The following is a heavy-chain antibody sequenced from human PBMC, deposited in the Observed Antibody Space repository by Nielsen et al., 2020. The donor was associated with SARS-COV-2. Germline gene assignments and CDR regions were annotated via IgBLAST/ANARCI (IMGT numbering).Heavy chain of an antibody. Sequence: ASVKVSCKASGYTFTSYYMHWVRQAPGQGLEWMGWINPNSGGTNYAQKLQGRVTMTTDTSTSTAYMELRSLRSDDTAVYYCARGPTLWFGELLTPDYAFDIWGQGTMVTVSS. CDR3: ARGPTLWFGELLTPDYAFDI. V-gene: IGHV1-2*02. CDR1: GYTFTSYY. J-gene: IGHJ3*02. D-gene: IGHD3-10*01. CDR2: INPNSGGT.